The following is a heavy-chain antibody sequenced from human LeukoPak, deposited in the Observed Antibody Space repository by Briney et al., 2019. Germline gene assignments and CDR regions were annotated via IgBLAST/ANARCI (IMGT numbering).Heavy chain of an antibody. J-gene: IGHJ5*02. CDR1: GGSVRSGSYY. CDR2: IYYSGST. CDR3: ARGPLWFGNQYNWFDP. V-gene: IGHV4-61*01. Sequence: SETLSLTCTVSGGSVRSGSYYWSWIRQPPGKGLEWIGYIYYSGSTNYNPSLKSRVTISVDTSKNQFSLKLSSVTAADTAVYYCARGPLWFGNQYNWFDPWGQGTLVTVSS. D-gene: IGHD3-10*01.